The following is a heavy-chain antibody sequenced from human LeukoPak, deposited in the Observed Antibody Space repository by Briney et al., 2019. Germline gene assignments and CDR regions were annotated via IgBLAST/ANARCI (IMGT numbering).Heavy chain of an antibody. CDR1: GFTFSSYA. Sequence: PGGSLRLSCAASGFTFSSYAMSWVRQSPGKGLEWVSAISGSGGSTYYADSVKGRFTISRDNSKNTLYLQMNSLRAEDTALFFWAKLAYDILTGYQFDHDYWGQGTLVTVSS. CDR3: AKLAYDILTGYQFDHDY. V-gene: IGHV3-23*01. CDR2: ISGSGGST. J-gene: IGHJ4*02. D-gene: IGHD3-9*01.